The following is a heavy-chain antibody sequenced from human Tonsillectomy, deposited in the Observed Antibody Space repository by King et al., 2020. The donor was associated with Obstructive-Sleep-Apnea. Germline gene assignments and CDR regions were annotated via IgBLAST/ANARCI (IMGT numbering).Heavy chain of an antibody. D-gene: IGHD3-10*01. CDR2: ISYDGSDK. J-gene: IGHJ4*02. V-gene: IGHV3-30*04. CDR3: AGEVGFGEPEGDFDY. Sequence: VQLVESGGGVVQPGRSLRLSCAASGFIFSSSAIHWVRQAPGKGLEWVVVISYDGSDKYYADSVKGRFTISRDNSKDTVFLQMHSLRAEDTAVYFCAGEVGFGEPEGDFDYGGERTVVTVSS. CDR1: GFIFSSSA.